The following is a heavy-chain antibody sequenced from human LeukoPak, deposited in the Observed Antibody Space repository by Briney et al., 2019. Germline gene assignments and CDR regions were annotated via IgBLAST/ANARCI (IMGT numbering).Heavy chain of an antibody. Sequence: GASVKVSCKASGYPFTGYYMHWVRPAPGQGLEWMGWINPNSGGTNYAQKFQGRVTMTRDTSISTAYMELSRLRSDDTAVYYCARLFYSNYGYWGQGTLVTVSS. CDR1: GYPFTGYY. CDR2: INPNSGGT. CDR3: ARLFYSNYGY. V-gene: IGHV1-2*02. D-gene: IGHD4-11*01. J-gene: IGHJ4*02.